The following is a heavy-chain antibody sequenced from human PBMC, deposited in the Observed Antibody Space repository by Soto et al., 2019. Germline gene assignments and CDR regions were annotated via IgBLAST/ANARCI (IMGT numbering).Heavy chain of an antibody. Sequence: GESLTISCQGSGYSCANYWIAWVRHMPGKGLEWVGVIYPGDPDTRYSPSFRGQVTISADKSISHVYLQWSSLKASDTAMYYCARNRLRQYYYGMDVWGQGTTVTVSS. D-gene: IGHD3-10*01. V-gene: IGHV5-51*01. J-gene: IGHJ6*02. CDR1: GYSCANYW. CDR2: IYPGDPDT. CDR3: ARNRLRQYYYGMDV.